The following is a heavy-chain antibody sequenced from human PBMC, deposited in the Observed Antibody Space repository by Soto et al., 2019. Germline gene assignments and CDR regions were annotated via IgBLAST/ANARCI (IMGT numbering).Heavy chain of an antibody. D-gene: IGHD3-10*01. CDR2: ISYDGSKK. V-gene: IGHV3-30*18. J-gene: IGHJ3*02. CDR3: AKALLLWFGELGWDAFDI. Sequence: PGGSLRLSCAASGFTFSSYGMHWVRQAPGKGLEWVAAISYDGSKKYYVDSVKGRFTISRDNSKNTLYLQMNSLRAEDTAVYYCAKALLLWFGELGWDAFDIWGQGTMVTVSS. CDR1: GFTFSSYG.